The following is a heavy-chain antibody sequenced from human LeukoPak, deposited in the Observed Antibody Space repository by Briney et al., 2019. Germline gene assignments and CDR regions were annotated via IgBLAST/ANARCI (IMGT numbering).Heavy chain of an antibody. CDR2: ISSSSSTI. D-gene: IGHD2-15*01. CDR3: ASRYCSGGSCQPRNFDY. Sequence: PGGSLRLSCAASGFTFSSYSMNWVRQAPGKGLEWVSYISSSSSTIYYADSVKGRFTISRDNAKNSLYLQMNSLRAEDTAVYYCASRYCSGGSCQPRNFDYWGQGTLVTVSS. CDR1: GFTFSSYS. J-gene: IGHJ4*02. V-gene: IGHV3-48*01.